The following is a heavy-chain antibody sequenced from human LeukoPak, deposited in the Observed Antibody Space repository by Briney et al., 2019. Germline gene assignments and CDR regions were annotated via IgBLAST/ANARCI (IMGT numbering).Heavy chain of an antibody. CDR3: ARDLTSCSDGSCYPTWFDP. J-gene: IGHJ5*02. D-gene: IGHD2-15*01. Sequence: GGSLRLSCAASGFTFSSYWMHWVRQAPGKGLVWVSHINTDGSTTTYADSVKGRFTISRDNAKNTLYLQMNSLRAEDTAMYYCARDLTSCSDGSCYPTWFDPWGQGTLSPSPQ. V-gene: IGHV3-74*01. CDR1: GFTFSSYW. CDR2: INTDGSTT.